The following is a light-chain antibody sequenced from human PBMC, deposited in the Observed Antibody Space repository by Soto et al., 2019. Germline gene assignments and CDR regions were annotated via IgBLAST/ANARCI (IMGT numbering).Light chain of an antibody. CDR2: DVT. J-gene: IGLJ1*01. Sequence: QSVLTQPASVSGSPGQSITISCTGTSSDVGGYNYVSWYQHHPGTAPKLMIYDVTTRPSGVSNRFAGSKSGNTASLTISGLQAEDEADEYCSSYTTRNTLRGFGTGTKLAVL. CDR1: SSDVGGYNY. V-gene: IGLV2-14*03. CDR3: SSYTTRNTLRG.